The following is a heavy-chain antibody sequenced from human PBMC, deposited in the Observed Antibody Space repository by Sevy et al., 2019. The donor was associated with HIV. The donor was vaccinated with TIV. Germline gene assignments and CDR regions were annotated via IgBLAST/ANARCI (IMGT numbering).Heavy chain of an antibody. J-gene: IGHJ4*02. D-gene: IGHD2-8*02. CDR2: ISSTSTYT. V-gene: IGHV3-11*06. CDR3: ARRPTSTGPPRFDY. CDR1: GFIFSDYN. Sequence: GGSLRLSCAASGFIFSDYNMGWIRRAPEKGLEWVSCISSTSTYTKYADSVKGRFTISRDNAKNSLFLQMNSLRAEDTAVYYCARRPTSTGPPRFDYWGQGTLVTVSS.